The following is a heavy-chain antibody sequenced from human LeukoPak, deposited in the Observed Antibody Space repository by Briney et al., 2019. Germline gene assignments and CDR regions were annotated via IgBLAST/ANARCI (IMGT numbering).Heavy chain of an antibody. Sequence: SQTLSLTCAVYGGSFSGYYWSWIRQPPGKGLEWIGEINHSGSTNYNPSLKSRVTISVDTSKNQFSLKLSSVTAADTAVYYCARVYYYYGMDVWGQGTTVTVSS. J-gene: IGHJ6*02. CDR3: ARVYYYYGMDV. CDR1: GGSFSGYY. V-gene: IGHV4-34*01. CDR2: INHSGST.